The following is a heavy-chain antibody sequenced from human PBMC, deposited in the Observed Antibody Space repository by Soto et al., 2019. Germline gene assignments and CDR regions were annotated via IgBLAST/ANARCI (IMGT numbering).Heavy chain of an antibody. Sequence: EVQRLESGGGLLQPGGSLRLSCAASGFTFSNYDMSWVRQAPGKGLECGSHISGSGGSTHYADAVKGRLTISRDNSKNTLYLQMNSLRADDTDVDFCTKESYCSSSRCWGDNWFDPWGQGTLVTVSS. CDR2: ISGSGGST. CDR3: TKESYCSSSRCWGDNWFDP. J-gene: IGHJ5*02. D-gene: IGHD2-2*01. V-gene: IGHV3-23*01. CDR1: GFTFSNYD.